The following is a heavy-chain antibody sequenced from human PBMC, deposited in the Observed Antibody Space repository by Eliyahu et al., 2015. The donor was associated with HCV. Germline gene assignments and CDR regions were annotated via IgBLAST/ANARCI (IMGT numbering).Heavy chain of an antibody. CDR2: ISWNSGSI. CDR1: GFTFDDYA. Sequence: EVQLVESGGGLVQPGRSLRLSCAASGFTFDDYAMPWVRQAPGKGLEWVSGISWNSGSIGYADSVKGRFTISRDNAKNSLYLQMNSLRAEDTALYYCAKATGSATSLEADGMDVWGQGTTVTVSS. J-gene: IGHJ6*02. D-gene: IGHD2-15*01. CDR3: AKATGSATSLEADGMDV. V-gene: IGHV3-9*01.